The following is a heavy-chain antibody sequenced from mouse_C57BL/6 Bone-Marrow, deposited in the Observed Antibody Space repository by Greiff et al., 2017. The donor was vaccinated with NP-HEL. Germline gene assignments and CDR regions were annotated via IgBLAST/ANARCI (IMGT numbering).Heavy chain of an antibody. CDR1: GYTFTSYW. CDR3: ARGDPPYYYGKAWFAY. D-gene: IGHD1-1*01. V-gene: IGHV1-64*01. CDR2: IHPNSGST. Sequence: VQLQESGPELVKPGASVKLSCKASGYTFTSYWMHWVKQRPGQGLEWIGMIHPNSGSTNYNEKFKSKATLTVDKSSSTAYMQLSSLTSEDSAVYYCARGDPPYYYGKAWFAYWGQGTLVTVSA. J-gene: IGHJ3*01.